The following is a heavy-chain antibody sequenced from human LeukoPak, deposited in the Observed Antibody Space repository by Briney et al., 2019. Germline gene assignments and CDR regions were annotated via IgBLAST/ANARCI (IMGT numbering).Heavy chain of an antibody. V-gene: IGHV1-18*01. CDR2: ISAYNGNT. J-gene: IGHJ6*03. CDR1: GCTFTGYG. D-gene: IGHD3-9*01. Sequence: GASVKVSCKASGCTFTGYGISWVRQAPGQGLEWMGWISAYNGNTNYAQKFQGRVTMTRDTSISTAYMELSRLRSDDTAVYYCAREFTDILTGYYNTRYYYYMDVWGKGATVTISS. CDR3: AREFTDILTGYYNTRYYYYMDV.